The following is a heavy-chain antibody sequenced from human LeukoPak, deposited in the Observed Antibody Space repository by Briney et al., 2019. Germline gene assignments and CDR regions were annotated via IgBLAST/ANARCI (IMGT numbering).Heavy chain of an antibody. CDR2: IIPIFGTA. Sequence: SVKVSCKASGGTFSSYAISWVRQAPGQGLEWMGGIIPIFGTANYAQKFQGRVTITTDESTSTAYMELSSLRSEDTAVYYCARSNLSYCGGDSYSYYFDYWGQGTLVTVSS. D-gene: IGHD2-21*02. J-gene: IGHJ4*02. CDR1: GGTFSSYA. CDR3: ARSNLSYCGGDSYSYYFDY. V-gene: IGHV1-69*05.